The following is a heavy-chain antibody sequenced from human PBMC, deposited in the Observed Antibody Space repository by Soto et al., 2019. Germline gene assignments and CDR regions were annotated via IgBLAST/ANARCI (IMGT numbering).Heavy chain of an antibody. J-gene: IGHJ3*02. CDR1: GFTFSSYW. V-gene: IGHV3-7*03. CDR2: IKQDGSEK. D-gene: IGHD3-22*01. Sequence: GGSLRLSCAASGFTFSSYWMSWVRQAPGKGLEWVANIKQDGSEKYYVDSVKGRFTISRDNAKNSLYLQMNSLRAEDTAVYYCAGARKESSGYDAFDIWGQGTMVTVSS. CDR3: AGARKESSGYDAFDI.